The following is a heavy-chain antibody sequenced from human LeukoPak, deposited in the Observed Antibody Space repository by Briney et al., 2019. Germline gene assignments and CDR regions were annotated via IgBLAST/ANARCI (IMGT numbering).Heavy chain of an antibody. Sequence: PGGSLRLSCAASGLTISNKYMSWVRQAPGKGLEWVSTIYSGGDTYYADSVKGRFTISRDNSKNTLYLQMNSLRAGDTAVYYCARDPRITGTTPWGQGTLVTVSS. V-gene: IGHV3-53*01. J-gene: IGHJ5*02. CDR1: GLTISNKY. CDR3: ARDPRITGTTP. D-gene: IGHD1-7*01. CDR2: IYSGGDT.